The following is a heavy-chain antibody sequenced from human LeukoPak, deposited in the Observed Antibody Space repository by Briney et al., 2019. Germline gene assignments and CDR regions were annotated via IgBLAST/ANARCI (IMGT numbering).Heavy chain of an antibody. J-gene: IGHJ4*02. Sequence: GGSLGLSCTVSGFTVSSNSMSWVRQAPGKGLEWVSGINWNGGSTGYADSVKGRFTISRDNAKNSLYLQMNSLRAEDTALYYCARDPSRGYWGQGTLVTVSS. CDR2: INWNGGST. V-gene: IGHV3-20*04. CDR3: ARDPSRGY. D-gene: IGHD3-10*01. CDR1: GFTVSSNS.